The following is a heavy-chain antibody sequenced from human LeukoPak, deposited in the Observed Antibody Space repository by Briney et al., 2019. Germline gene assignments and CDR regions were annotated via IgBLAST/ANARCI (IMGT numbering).Heavy chain of an antibody. CDR1: GGSISGYY. CDR2: IYYSGST. V-gene: IGHV4-59*01. J-gene: IGHJ4*02. D-gene: IGHD5-18*01. Sequence: KPSETLSLTCTVSGGSISGYYWSWIRQPPGKGLEWIGYIYYSGSTNYNPSLKSRVTISVDTSKNQFSLKLSSVTAADTAVYYCARAQSVDTAMVYQNYWGQGTLVTVSS. CDR3: ARAQSVDTAMVYQNY.